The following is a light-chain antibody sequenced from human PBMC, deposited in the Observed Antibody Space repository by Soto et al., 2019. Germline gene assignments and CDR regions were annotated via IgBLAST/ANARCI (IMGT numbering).Light chain of an antibody. Sequence: EIVLTQSPATLSLSPWERATLSCRASQSVGSYLAWYQQKPGQAPRLLIYDASNRGTAIPARFSGSGSGTDFTLTISSLEPEDFAVYYCQQRSNWPPITFGQGTRLEIK. V-gene: IGKV3-11*01. CDR1: QSVGSY. J-gene: IGKJ5*01. CDR2: DAS. CDR3: QQRSNWPPIT.